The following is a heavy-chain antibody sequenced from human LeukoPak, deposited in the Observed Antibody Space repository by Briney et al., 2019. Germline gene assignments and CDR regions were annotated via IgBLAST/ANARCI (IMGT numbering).Heavy chain of an antibody. CDR2: IYYSGST. V-gene: IGHV4-59*01. CDR1: DGSISSYY. CDR3: ARGANYGDSGLDAFDI. D-gene: IGHD4-17*01. J-gene: IGHJ3*02. Sequence: PETLSLTCTVSDGSISSYYWSWIRQPPGKGLEWIGYIYYSGSTIYNPSLRSRVTMSVDTSKNQFSLKLSSVTAADTAVFYCARGANYGDSGLDAFDIWGQGTMVTVS.